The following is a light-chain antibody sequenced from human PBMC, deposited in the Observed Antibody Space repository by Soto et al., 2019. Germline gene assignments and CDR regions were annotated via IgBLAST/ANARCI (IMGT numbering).Light chain of an antibody. CDR2: VAS. V-gene: IGKV3-20*01. Sequence: EIVLTQSPAILSVSPGERATLSCRASQSISRSLAWYQQKPGQAPRFLIYVASTRATGIPARFSASGSGTDFTLSISSVEPEDFAVYYCQQYGTSPWTFGQGTKVDIK. J-gene: IGKJ1*01. CDR1: QSISRS. CDR3: QQYGTSPWT.